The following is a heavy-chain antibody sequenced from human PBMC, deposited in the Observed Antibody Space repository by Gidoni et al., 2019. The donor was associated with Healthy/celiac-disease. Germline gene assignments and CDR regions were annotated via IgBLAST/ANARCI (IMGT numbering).Heavy chain of an antibody. CDR2: IYYSGST. V-gene: IGHV4-31*03. Sequence: QVQLQESGPGLVKPSQTLSLTCTVSGGSTSSGGYYWSWIRQHPGKGLEWIGYIYYSGSTYYNPSLKSRVTISVDTSKNQFSLKLSSVTAADTAVYYCARDKDGPNWFDPWGQGTLVTVSS. J-gene: IGHJ5*02. CDR1: GGSTSSGGYY. CDR3: ARDKDGPNWFDP. D-gene: IGHD2-15*01.